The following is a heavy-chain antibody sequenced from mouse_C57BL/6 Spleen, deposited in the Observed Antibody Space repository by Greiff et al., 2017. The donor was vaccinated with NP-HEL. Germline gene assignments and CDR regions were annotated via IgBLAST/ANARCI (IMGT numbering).Heavy chain of an antibody. D-gene: IGHD1-1*01. CDR2: FNPSTCGT. Sequence: EVQLQESGPELVKPGASVKISCKASGYSFTGYYMNWVKQSPEKSLEWIGEFNPSTCGTTYNQKFKAKATLTVDKSSSTAYMQLKSLTSEDAAVYYCARERPLLRFMDYWGQGTSVTVSS. V-gene: IGHV1-42*01. CDR1: GYSFTGYY. J-gene: IGHJ4*01. CDR3: ARERPLLRFMDY.